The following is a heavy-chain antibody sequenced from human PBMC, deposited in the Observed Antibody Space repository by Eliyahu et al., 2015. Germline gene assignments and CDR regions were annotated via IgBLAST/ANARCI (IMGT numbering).Heavy chain of an antibody. CDR1: GYTFXXYX. Sequence: QVQLVQSGAEVKKPGASVKVSCKASGYTFXXYXIXWVRQATGQGLEWMGWMNPNSGNTGYAXKFQGRVTMTRNTSISTAYMELSSLRSEDTAVYYCARGRSGCTGGVCYWAYYYYMDVWGKGTTVTVSS. CDR3: ARGRSGCTGGVCYWAYYYYMDV. CDR2: MNPNSGNT. J-gene: IGHJ6*03. D-gene: IGHD2-8*02. V-gene: IGHV1-8*01.